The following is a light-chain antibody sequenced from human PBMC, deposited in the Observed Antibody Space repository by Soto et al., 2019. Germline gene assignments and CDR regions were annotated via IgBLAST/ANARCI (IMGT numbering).Light chain of an antibody. CDR2: EVS. V-gene: IGLV2-14*01. CDR1: SSDVGGYNY. J-gene: IGLJ1*01. CDR3: SSYTSSSTLGYV. Sequence: QSVLTQPASVSGSPGQSITISCTGTSSDVGGYNYVSWYQQHPGKAPKLMIYEVSNRPSGVSNRFSGSKSGNTASLTISGLPAEDEADYYCSSYTSSSTLGYVFGTGTKV.